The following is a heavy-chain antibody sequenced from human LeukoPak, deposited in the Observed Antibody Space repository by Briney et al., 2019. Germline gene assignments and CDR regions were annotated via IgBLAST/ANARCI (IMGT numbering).Heavy chain of an antibody. D-gene: IGHD3-3*01. Sequence: GGSLRLSCAASGFIFTNYFMSWVRQAPGKGLKWLASIKHDGSEKYYVDSVSGRFTISRDNTMNSLYLQMSSLRAEDTAVYYCATDRGWRTSGYYLYYFEYWGQGTLVTYSS. J-gene: IGHJ4*02. V-gene: IGHV3-7*01. CDR2: IKHDGSEK. CDR1: GFIFTNYF. CDR3: ATDRGWRTSGYYLYYFEY.